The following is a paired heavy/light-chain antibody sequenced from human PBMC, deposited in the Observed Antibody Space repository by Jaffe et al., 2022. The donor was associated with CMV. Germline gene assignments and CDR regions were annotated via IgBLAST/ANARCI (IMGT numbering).Heavy chain of an antibody. Sequence: QITLKESGPTLVKPTQTLTLTCTFSGFSLSTSGVGVGWIRQPPGKALEWLALIYWDDDKRYSPSLKSRLTITKDTSKNQVVLTMTNMDPVDTATYYCAHTTPYYDFWSGPRGGGYYMDVWGKGTTVTVSS. V-gene: IGHV2-5*02. CDR2: IYWDDDK. J-gene: IGHJ6*03. CDR1: GFSLSTSGVG. CDR3: AHTTPYYDFWSGPRGGGYYMDV. D-gene: IGHD3-3*01.
Light chain of an antibody. CDR2: YDS. CDR1: NIGSKS. CDR3: QVWDSSSDLLVV. V-gene: IGLV3-21*04. Sequence: SYVLTQPPSVSVAPGKTARITCGGNNIGSKSVHWYQQKPGQAPVLVIYYDSDRPSGIPERFSGSNSGNTATLTISRVEAGDEADYYCQVWDSSSDLLVVFGGGTKLTVL. J-gene: IGLJ2*01.